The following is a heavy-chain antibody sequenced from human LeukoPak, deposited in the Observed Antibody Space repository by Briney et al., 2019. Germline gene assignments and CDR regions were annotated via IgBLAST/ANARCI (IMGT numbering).Heavy chain of an antibody. CDR3: ARYPRWDYGGNSDAFDI. CDR2: IYYSGST. V-gene: IGHV4-59*08. J-gene: IGHJ3*02. CDR1: GGSISSYY. D-gene: IGHD4-23*01. Sequence: PSETLSLTCTVSGGSISSYYWSWIRQPPGKGLEWIGYIYYSGSTNYNPSLKSRVTISVDTSKNQFSLKLSSVTAADTAVYYCARYPRWDYGGNSDAFDIWGQGTMVTVSS.